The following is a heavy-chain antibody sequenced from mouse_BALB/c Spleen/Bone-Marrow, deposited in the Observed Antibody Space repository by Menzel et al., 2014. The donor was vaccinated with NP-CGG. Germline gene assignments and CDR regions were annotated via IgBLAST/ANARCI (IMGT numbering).Heavy chain of an antibody. CDR3: TRDSSGYWFTY. CDR1: GYSFTGYT. V-gene: IGHV1-18*01. Sequence: EVQLQQSGPELVKPGASMKISCKASGYSFTGYTMNWVKQSPGKNLEWIGLINPYDGGTTYNQKFKGKATLTVDKSSTTAYMELLSLTSEDSAVFCCTRDSSGYWFTYWGQGTLVTVSA. D-gene: IGHD3-2*01. CDR2: INPYDGGT. J-gene: IGHJ3*01.